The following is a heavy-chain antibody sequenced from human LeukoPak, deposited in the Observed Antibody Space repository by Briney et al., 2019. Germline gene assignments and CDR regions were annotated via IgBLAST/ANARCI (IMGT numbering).Heavy chain of an antibody. V-gene: IGHV4-38-2*01. CDR3: AKTYYYDSSGYNWFDP. CDR1: GGSFGGYY. CDR2: IYHSGST. Sequence: SETLSLTCAVYGGSFGGYYWGWIRQPPGKGLEWIGIIYHSGSTYYNPSLKSRVTISVDTSKNQFSLKLSSVTAADTAVYYCAKTYYYDSSGYNWFDPWGQGTLVTVSS. J-gene: IGHJ5*02. D-gene: IGHD3-22*01.